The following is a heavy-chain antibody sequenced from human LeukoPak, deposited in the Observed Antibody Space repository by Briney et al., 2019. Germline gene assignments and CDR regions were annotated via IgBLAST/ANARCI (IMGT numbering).Heavy chain of an antibody. CDR2: IYYSGST. CDR1: GGSISSGGYY. V-gene: IGHV4-31*03. CDR3: ARGGGLKNTTNDY. Sequence: PSETLSLTCTVSGGSISSGGYYWSWIRQHPGKGLEWIGYIYYSGSTYYNPSLKSRVTISVDTSKNQFSLKLSSVTAADTAVYYCARGGGLKNTTNDYWGQGTLVTVSS. D-gene: IGHD1-1*01. J-gene: IGHJ4*02.